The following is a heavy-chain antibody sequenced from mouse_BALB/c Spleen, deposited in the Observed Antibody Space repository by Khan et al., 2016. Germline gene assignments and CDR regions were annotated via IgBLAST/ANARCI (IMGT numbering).Heavy chain of an antibody. CDR3: ARSRYRSLNY. D-gene: IGHD2-14*01. CDR1: GYTFSSYW. V-gene: IGHV1-9*01. CDR2: ILPGRGST. J-gene: IGHJ2*01. Sequence: QVQLQQPGAELMKPGASVKISCKATGYTFSSYWIEWVKQRPGHGLEWIGEILPGRGSTNYNEKFKGKATFTADTSSNTAYMQLSSLTSEDSAVYYCARSRYRSLNYWGQGTTLTVSS.